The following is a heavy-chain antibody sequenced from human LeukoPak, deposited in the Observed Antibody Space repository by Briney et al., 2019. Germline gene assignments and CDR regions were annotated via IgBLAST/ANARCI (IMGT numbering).Heavy chain of an antibody. J-gene: IGHJ5*02. CDR3: ARIPGTGVYWFDP. CDR1: GYTFTSYD. CDR2: MNPNSGNT. D-gene: IGHD1-14*01. V-gene: IGHV1-8*03. Sequence: ASVKVSCKASGYTFTSYDINWVRQATGQGLEWMGWMNPNSGNTGYAQKFQGRVTITRNTSISTAYMELSSLRSEDTAVYYCARIPGTGVYWFDPWGKETLVTVP.